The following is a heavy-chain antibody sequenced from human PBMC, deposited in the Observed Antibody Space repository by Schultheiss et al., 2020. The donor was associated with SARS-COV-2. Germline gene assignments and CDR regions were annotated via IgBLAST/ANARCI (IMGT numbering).Heavy chain of an antibody. V-gene: IGHV4-59*12. D-gene: IGHD6-13*01. CDR3: ARSDGSSWRKGGYFQH. CDR1: GGSISSYY. Sequence: SETLSLTCTVSGGSISSYYWSWIRQPPGKGLEWIGYVYYSGSTYYNPSLKSRVTISVDTSKNQFSLKLSSVTAADTAVYYCARSDGSSWRKGGYFQHWGQGTLVTVSS. CDR2: VYYSGST. J-gene: IGHJ1*01.